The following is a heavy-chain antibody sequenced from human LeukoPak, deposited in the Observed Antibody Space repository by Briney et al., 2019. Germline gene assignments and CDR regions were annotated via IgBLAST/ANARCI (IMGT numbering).Heavy chain of an antibody. Sequence: PSQTLSLTCTVSGGSISSGSYYWSWIRQPAGKGLEWIGRIYTSGSTNYNPSLKSRVTISVDTSKSQFSLKLSSVTAADTAVYYCARVSPLRSFDYWGQGTLVTVSS. CDR3: ARVSPLRSFDY. J-gene: IGHJ4*02. CDR2: IYTSGST. V-gene: IGHV4-61*02. CDR1: GGSISSGSYY. D-gene: IGHD3-3*01.